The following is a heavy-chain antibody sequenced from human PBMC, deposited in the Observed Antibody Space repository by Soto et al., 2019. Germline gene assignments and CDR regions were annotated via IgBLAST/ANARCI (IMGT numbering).Heavy chain of an antibody. CDR3: AKVWGEDGYCTRTSCLYYFHH. Sequence: EVQLLESGGGLVQPGGSLRLSCEASGFTFSASAMSWVRQAPRKGLELVSTISDSGSTYYADSVKGRFTISRDNSKNPLYLQMNSLRAEDTAVYHCAKVWGEDGYCTRTSCLYYFHHWGQGVLVTVSS. CDR2: ISDSGST. CDR1: GFTFSASA. V-gene: IGHV3-23*01. J-gene: IGHJ4*02. D-gene: IGHD2-2*03.